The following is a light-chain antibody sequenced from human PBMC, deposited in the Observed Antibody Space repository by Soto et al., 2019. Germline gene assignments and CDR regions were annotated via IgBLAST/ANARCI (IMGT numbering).Light chain of an antibody. J-gene: IGKJ1*01. V-gene: IGKV1-9*01. CDR3: QQLNGSPWT. CDR1: PAIASF. Sequence: IQLTQSPSSLSASVGDRVTITCRASPAIASFLAWYQQKPGTAPKLLIYGASTLQSGAPSRFSGSRSGTDYTLTIASLQPEDFATYYCQQLNGSPWTFGQGTQVEIK. CDR2: GAS.